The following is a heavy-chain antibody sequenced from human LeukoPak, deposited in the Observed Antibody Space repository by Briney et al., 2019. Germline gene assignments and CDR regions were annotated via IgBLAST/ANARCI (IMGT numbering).Heavy chain of an antibody. V-gene: IGHV3-33*08. D-gene: IGHD6-13*01. Sequence: GGSLRLSCVASGFTFTNHGMHWVRQAPGKGLEWVAIIWYDGSNKYYADFVKGRFTTSRDNSKNTLYLQMNSLRADDTAVYYCARVSGYSGTWYVDYWGQGTLVTVSS. J-gene: IGHJ4*02. CDR3: ARVSGYSGTWYVDY. CDR2: IWYDGSNK. CDR1: GFTFTNHG.